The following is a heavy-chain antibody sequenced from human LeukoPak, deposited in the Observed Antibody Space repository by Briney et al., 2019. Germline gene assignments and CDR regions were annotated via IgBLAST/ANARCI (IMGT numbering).Heavy chain of an antibody. D-gene: IGHD3-22*01. CDR2: INPNSGGT. CDR1: GYTFTGYY. V-gene: IGHV1-2*06. Sequence: ASVKVSCKASGYTFTGYYMHWVRQAPGQGLEWMGRINPNSGGTNYAQKFQGRVTMTRDTSISTAYMELSRLRSDDTAVYYCARVRYYYDSSAYTYYYGMDVWGQGTTVTVSS. CDR3: ARVRYYYDSSAYTYYYGMDV. J-gene: IGHJ6*02.